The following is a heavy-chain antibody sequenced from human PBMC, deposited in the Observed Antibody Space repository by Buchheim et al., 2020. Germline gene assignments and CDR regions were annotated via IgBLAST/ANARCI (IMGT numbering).Heavy chain of an antibody. V-gene: IGHV3-48*02. Sequence: EVQLVESGGGLVQPGGSLRLSCAASGFTFSSYSMNWVRQAPGKGLEWVSYISSSSTIYYADSVKGRFTISRDNAKNSLYLQMNSLRDEDTAVYYCARDRSGWDDYWGQGTL. CDR2: ISSSSTI. CDR3: ARDRSGWDDY. D-gene: IGHD6-19*01. J-gene: IGHJ4*02. CDR1: GFTFSSYS.